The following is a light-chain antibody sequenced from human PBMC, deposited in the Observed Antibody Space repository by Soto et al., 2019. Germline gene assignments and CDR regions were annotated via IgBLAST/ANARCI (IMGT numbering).Light chain of an antibody. V-gene: IGLV2-23*03. CDR2: EGS. Sequence: SITISCTGTSSDVGSYNLVSWYQQHPGKAPILMIYEGSKRPSGVSNFFSGSKSGNTASLTISGLQAEDEADYYCCSYAGSSTFLYVFGTGTKVT. CDR3: CSYAGSSTFLYV. J-gene: IGLJ1*01. CDR1: SSDVGSYNL.